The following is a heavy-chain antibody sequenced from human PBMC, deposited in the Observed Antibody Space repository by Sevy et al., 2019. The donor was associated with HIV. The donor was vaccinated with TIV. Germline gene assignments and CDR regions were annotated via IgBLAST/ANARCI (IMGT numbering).Heavy chain of an antibody. V-gene: IGHV1-69*13. J-gene: IGHJ6*02. CDR3: AREWELVGMDV. CDR1: GGTFSSYA. Sequence: ASVKVSCKASGGTFSSYAISWVRQAPGQGLEWMGVIIPKYGTANYAQKFQDRVTITADESTSTAYMELSSLRSEDTAVYYCAREWELVGMDVWGQGTTVTVSS. D-gene: IGHD1-26*01. CDR2: IIPKYGTA.